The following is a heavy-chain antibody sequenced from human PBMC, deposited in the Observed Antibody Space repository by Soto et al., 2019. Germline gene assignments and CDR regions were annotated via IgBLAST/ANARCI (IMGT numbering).Heavy chain of an antibody. CDR2: VFYTGST. D-gene: IGHD1-26*01. J-gene: IGHJ5*02. CDR3: ARSYSGTFYGYDT. CDR1: GGSISSYH. V-gene: IGHV4-59*01. Sequence: PSETLSLTCTVSGGSISSYHWSWIRQSPGKGLEWIGYVFYTGSTKYNPALKRRVTISVDTSKNQFSLKLSSVSAADTGLYYCARSYSGTFYGYDTWGQGXLVTVSS.